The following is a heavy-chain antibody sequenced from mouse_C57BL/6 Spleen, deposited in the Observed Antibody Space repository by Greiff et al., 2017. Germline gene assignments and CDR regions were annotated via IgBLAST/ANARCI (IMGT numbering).Heavy chain of an antibody. D-gene: IGHD3-1*01. CDR2: ISSGGDYI. Sequence: DVMLVESGEGFVKPGGSLKLSCAASGFTFSSYAMSWVRQTPEKRLEWVAYISSGGDYIYYADTVKGRFTISRDNARNTLYLQMSSLKSEDTAMYYCTRDVGAMDYWGQGTSVTVSS. CDR1: GFTFSSYA. J-gene: IGHJ4*01. CDR3: TRDVGAMDY. V-gene: IGHV5-9-1*02.